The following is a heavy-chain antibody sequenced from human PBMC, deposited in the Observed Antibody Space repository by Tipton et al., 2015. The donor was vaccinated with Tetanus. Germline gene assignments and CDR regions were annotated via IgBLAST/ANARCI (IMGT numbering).Heavy chain of an antibody. CDR1: GYIVSNNY. Sequence: SLRLSCAASGYIVSNNYMTWVRQAPGKGLEWVSFIYTGGSTYYADSVKGRFTLSRDISKDKVFLHMDSVRPEDTAVYYCARVPLGGGYLDIWGRGTLVTVSS. D-gene: IGHD2-15*01. J-gene: IGHJ2*01. CDR3: ARVPLGGGYLDI. CDR2: IYTGGST. V-gene: IGHV3-53*01.